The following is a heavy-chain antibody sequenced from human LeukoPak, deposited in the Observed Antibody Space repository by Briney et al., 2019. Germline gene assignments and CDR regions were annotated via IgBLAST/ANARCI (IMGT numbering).Heavy chain of an antibody. CDR2: ISGNGGST. D-gene: IGHD3-10*01. V-gene: IGHV3-23*01. CDR1: GFTFSSYA. J-gene: IGHJ3*02. Sequence: GGSLRLSCAASGFTFSSYALSWVRQAPGKGLEWVSAISGNGGSTYYADSVEGRFTISRDNSNNTLYLQMNSLRVDNTAVYYCTKGFFGGHAFDIWGRGTMVTVSS. CDR3: TKGFFGGHAFDI.